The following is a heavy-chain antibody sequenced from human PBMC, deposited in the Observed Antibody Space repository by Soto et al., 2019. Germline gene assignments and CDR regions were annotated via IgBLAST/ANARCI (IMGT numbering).Heavy chain of an antibody. CDR2: IIPLFGTP. J-gene: IGHJ6*02. V-gene: IGHV1-69*13. D-gene: IGHD3-22*01. CDR1: GGSFTSYA. Sequence: GASVKVSCKASGGSFTSYAISWVRQAPGQGLEWMGGIIPLFGTPNSAQKFQGRVTITADESTSTAYMELSRLRSGDTAVYYCARGAPYYIDNSASGSNRMNVWGQGTSVTVSS. CDR3: ARGAPYYIDNSASGSNRMNV.